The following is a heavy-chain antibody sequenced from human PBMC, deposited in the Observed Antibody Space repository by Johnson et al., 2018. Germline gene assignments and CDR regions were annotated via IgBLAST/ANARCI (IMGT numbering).Heavy chain of an antibody. Sequence: QVQLVESGGGVVQXGRSLRLSCAASGFTFSAYGMHWVRQAPGKGLEWVAVISYAGSNKYYADPVKGRFTISRDNSKNTLYLQLNSLRAEDTAVYYCAKDWGVAAVDTGGYFHHWGQGTLVTVSS. J-gene: IGHJ1*01. CDR1: GFTFSAYG. CDR3: AKDWGVAAVDTGGYFHH. V-gene: IGHV3-30*18. CDR2: ISYAGSNK. D-gene: IGHD6-13*01.